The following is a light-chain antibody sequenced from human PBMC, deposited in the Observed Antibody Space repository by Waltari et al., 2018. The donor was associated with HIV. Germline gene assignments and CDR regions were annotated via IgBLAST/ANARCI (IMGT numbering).Light chain of an antibody. CDR1: SSNIGSNT. J-gene: IGLJ3*02. V-gene: IGLV1-44*01. CDR3: ATWDDSLNGWV. CDR2: SND. Sequence: QSVLTQPPSASGTPGQRVTISCSGSSSNIGSNTVSWYHQVPGTAPKVLIYSNDDRPSGGPDRVSGSKSGTSASLAISGLQSEDEADYYCATWDDSLNGWVFGGGTKVTVL.